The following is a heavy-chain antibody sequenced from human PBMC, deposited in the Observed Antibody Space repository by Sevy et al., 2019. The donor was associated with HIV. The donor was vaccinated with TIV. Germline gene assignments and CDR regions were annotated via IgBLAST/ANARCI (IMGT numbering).Heavy chain of an antibody. CDR3: ARLDYGDSDAFDI. J-gene: IGHJ3*02. CDR2: IFPADSNT. Sequence: GESLKISCKGSGYSFITYWIGWVRQMPGKGLEWMGLIFPADSNTRYSPSFQAQVTISADKSISTAYLQWSSLKASDTAMYYCARLDYGDSDAFDIWGQGTMVTVSS. V-gene: IGHV5-51*01. D-gene: IGHD4-17*01. CDR1: GYSFITYW.